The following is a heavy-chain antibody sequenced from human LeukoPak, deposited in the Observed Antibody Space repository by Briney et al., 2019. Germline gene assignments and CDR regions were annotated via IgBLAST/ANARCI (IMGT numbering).Heavy chain of an antibody. D-gene: IGHD1-7*01. CDR1: GGSISSSNW. CDR2: IYHSGST. V-gene: IGHV4-4*02. J-gene: IGHJ4*02. Sequence: PSGTLSLTCAVSGGSISSSNWWSGVRQPPGKGLEWIGEIYHSGSTNYNPSLKSRVTISVDKSKNQFSLKLSSVTAADTAVHYCARDKLQASGRGLDYWGQGTLVTVSS. CDR3: ARDKLQASGRGLDY.